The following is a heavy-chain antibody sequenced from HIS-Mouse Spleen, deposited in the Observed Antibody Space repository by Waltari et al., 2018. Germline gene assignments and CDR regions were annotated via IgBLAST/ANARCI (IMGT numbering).Heavy chain of an antibody. V-gene: IGHV4-31*03. CDR2: IYYSGSS. CDR1: GGSISSGGYY. D-gene: IGHD3-3*01. J-gene: IGHJ5*02. CDR3: ARSPYYDFWSGYSDNWFDP. Sequence: QVQLQESGPGLVKPSQTLSLTCTVSGGSISSGGYYWSWIRQHPGKGLEWIGYIYYSGSSAYNPCIKGRVTRSVDTSKNQFSLKLSSVRAADTAVYYCARSPYYDFWSGYSDNWFDPWGQGTLVTVSS.